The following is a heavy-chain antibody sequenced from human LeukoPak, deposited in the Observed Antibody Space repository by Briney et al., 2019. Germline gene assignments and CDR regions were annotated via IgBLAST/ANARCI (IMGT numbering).Heavy chain of an antibody. D-gene: IGHD2-15*01. CDR3: AKDLHSGGSCYSH. CDR2: ISGSGSST. CDR1: GFTFSSYA. V-gene: IGHV3-23*01. J-gene: IGHJ4*02. Sequence: GGSLRLSCAASGFTFSSYAMSWVRQAPGKGLEWVSAISGSGSSTYYADSVKGRFTISRDNSKNTLYLQMNSLRAEDTAVYYCAKDLHSGGSCYSHWGQGTLVTVSS.